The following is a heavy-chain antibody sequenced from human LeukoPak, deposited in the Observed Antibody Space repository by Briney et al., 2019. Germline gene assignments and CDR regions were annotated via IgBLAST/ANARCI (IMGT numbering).Heavy chain of an antibody. CDR3: ARGPAAAGPPDY. Sequence: PGGSLRLSCAASGFTFSSYSMNWVRQAPGKGLEWVSSISSSSTYIYYADSVKGRFTISRDNAKNSLYLQMNSLRAEDTAVYYCARGPAAAGPPDYWGQGTLVTVSS. J-gene: IGHJ4*02. CDR1: GFTFSSYS. D-gene: IGHD6-13*01. V-gene: IGHV3-21*01. CDR2: ISSSSTYI.